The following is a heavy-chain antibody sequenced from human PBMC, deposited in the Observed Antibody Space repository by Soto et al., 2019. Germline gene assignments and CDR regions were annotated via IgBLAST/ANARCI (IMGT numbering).Heavy chain of an antibody. D-gene: IGHD5-18*01. Sequence: XSVKISCEASVYTFTSYYMHWVRQAPGQGLEWMGWINPNSGGTNYAQKFQGRVTMTRDTSISTAYMELSRLRSDDTAVYYCATFPNLRGYSYGDEGLFNYWGQGSLVTVSS. V-gene: IGHV1-2*02. J-gene: IGHJ4*02. CDR1: VYTFTSYY. CDR3: ATFPNLRGYSYGDEGLFNY. CDR2: INPNSGGT.